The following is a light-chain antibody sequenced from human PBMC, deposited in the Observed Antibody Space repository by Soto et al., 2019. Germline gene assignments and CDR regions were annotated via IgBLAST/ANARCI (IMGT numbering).Light chain of an antibody. Sequence: EIVLTQSPATLSLCPGERATLSCRASQSVWSYLAWYQQKPGQAPRLLIYDASSRATGIPARFSGSGSGTDFTLTISSLEPEDFAVYYCQQRYNWPPATFGQGTRLEIK. J-gene: IGKJ5*01. CDR3: QQRYNWPPAT. V-gene: IGKV3-11*01. CDR1: QSVWSY. CDR2: DAS.